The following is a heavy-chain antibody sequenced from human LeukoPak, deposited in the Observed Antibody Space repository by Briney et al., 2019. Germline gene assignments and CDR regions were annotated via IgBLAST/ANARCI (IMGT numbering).Heavy chain of an antibody. D-gene: IGHD5-12*01. CDR3: TRRLGIVATVPFDP. CDR2: IRSKAKNYAT. Sequence: GGSLRLSCAASGSTFSGSAMHWVRQASGKGLEWIGRIRSKAKNYATAYAASVKGRFTISRDDSKNTAYLQMNSLKTEDTAVYYCTRRLGIVATVPFDPWGQGTLVTVSS. V-gene: IGHV3-73*01. CDR1: GSTFSGSA. J-gene: IGHJ5*02.